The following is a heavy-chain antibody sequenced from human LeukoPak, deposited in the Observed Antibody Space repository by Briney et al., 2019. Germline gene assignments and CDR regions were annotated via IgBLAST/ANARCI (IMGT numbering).Heavy chain of an antibody. D-gene: IGHD3-3*01. J-gene: IGHJ5*02. CDR3: ARDWMYYDFWSGYSVSWFDP. V-gene: IGHV3-21*01. CDR1: GFTFSSYS. Sequence: GGSLRLSCAASGFTFSSYSMNWVRQAPGKGLEWVSSISSSSSYIYYADSVKGRLTISRDNAKNSLYLQMNSLRAEDTAVYYCARDWMYYDFWSGYSVSWFDPWGQGTLVTVSS. CDR2: ISSSSSYI.